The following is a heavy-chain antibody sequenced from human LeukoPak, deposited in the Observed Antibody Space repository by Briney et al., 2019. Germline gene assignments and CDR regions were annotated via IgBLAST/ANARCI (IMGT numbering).Heavy chain of an antibody. J-gene: IGHJ4*02. CDR1: GFTFSSYS. Sequence: LRLSCAASGFTFSSYSMNWVRQHPGKGLEWIGYIYYSGSTYYNPSLKSRVTISVDTSKNQFSLKLSSVTAADTAVYYCARSFGSMVRGVIIPLSFDYWGQGTLVTVSS. V-gene: IGHV4-31*02. D-gene: IGHD3-10*01. CDR2: IYYSGST. CDR3: ARSFGSMVRGVIIPLSFDY.